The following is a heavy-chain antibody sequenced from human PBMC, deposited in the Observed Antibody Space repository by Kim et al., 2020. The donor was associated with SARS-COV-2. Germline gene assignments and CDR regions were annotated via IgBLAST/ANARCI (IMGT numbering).Heavy chain of an antibody. CDR1: GFNFNSYS. J-gene: IGHJ6*02. CDR3: ARCPLSMTMVRGMITTTLFDYYNMDA. D-gene: IGHD3-10*01. CDR2: ISSSSSTV. Sequence: GGSLRLSCTVSGFNFNSYSMNWVRQAPGKGLEWVSYISSSSSTVYYAGSVRGRFTISRDNAKNLLFLQMNSLRDDDTAVYYCARCPLSMTMVRGMITTTLFDYYNMDAWGQGTTVTVSS. V-gene: IGHV3-48*02.